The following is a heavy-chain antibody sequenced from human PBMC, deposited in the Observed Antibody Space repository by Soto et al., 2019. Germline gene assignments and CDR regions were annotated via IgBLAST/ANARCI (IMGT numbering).Heavy chain of an antibody. CDR2: INPNSGGT. J-gene: IGHJ4*02. V-gene: IGHV1-2*04. CDR3: ARSPLYYYDSSGYSFDY. CDR1: GYTFTGYY. D-gene: IGHD3-22*01. Sequence: VSVKVSCKASGYTFTGYYMHWVRQAPGKGLEWMGWINPNSGGTNYAQKFQGWVTMTRDTSISTAYMELSRLRSDDTAVYYCARSPLYYYDSSGYSFDYWGQGTPVTVSS.